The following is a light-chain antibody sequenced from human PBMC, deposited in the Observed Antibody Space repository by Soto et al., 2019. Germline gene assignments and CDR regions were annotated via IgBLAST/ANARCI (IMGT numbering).Light chain of an antibody. Sequence: DVVMTQSPLSLPVTLGQPASISCSSSLILVYSDGDIYLSWFQQGPGQSPRRLIYKVSNRDSGVPDRFSGSGSGTDFTLKISRVEAEDVGVYYCMQGSHSPITFGQGTRLEIK. CDR1: LILVYSDGDIY. CDR2: KVS. J-gene: IGKJ5*01. V-gene: IGKV2-30*01. CDR3: MQGSHSPIT.